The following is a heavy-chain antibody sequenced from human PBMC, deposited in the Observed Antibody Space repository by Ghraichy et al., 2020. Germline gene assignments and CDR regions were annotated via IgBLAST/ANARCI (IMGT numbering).Heavy chain of an antibody. CDR2: INPNSGGT. J-gene: IGHJ6*02. D-gene: IGHD1-1*01. Sequence: ASVKVSCKASGYTFTGYYMHWVRQAPGQGLEWMGWINPNSGGTNYAQKFQGRVTMTRDTSISTAYMELSRLRSDDTAVYYCARDERKYYYYGMDVWGQGTTVTVSS. V-gene: IGHV1-2*02. CDR3: ARDERKYYYYGMDV. CDR1: GYTFTGYY.